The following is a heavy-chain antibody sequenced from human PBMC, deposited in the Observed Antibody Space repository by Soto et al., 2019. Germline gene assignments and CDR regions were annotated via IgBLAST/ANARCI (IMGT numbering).Heavy chain of an antibody. Sequence: SETLSLTCTVSGGSISSYYWSWIRQPPGKGLEWIGYIYYSGSTNYNPSLKSRVTISVDTSKNQFSLKLSSVTAADTAVYYCARDFSSRVFYYGSGSPSGCFDPWGQGTLVTVSS. CDR3: ARDFSSRVFYYGSGSPSGCFDP. D-gene: IGHD3-10*01. J-gene: IGHJ5*02. CDR1: GGSISSYY. V-gene: IGHV4-59*01. CDR2: IYYSGST.